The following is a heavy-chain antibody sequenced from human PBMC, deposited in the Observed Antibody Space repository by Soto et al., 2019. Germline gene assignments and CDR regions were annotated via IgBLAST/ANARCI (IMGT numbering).Heavy chain of an antibody. CDR3: VRRRGVCDCGTCYYSWFDP. D-gene: IGHD2-15*01. CDR1: GFSLTTSGMG. Sequence: QITLKESGPTLVKPTQTLTLTCTFSGFSLTTSGMGVGWIRQPPGRALEWLALIYWDDDKRYSPSLKSRLTNPKDPAKNQVVLTMTNMDPVDTATYYCVRRRGVCDCGTCYYSWFDPWGQGALVTVSS. V-gene: IGHV2-5*02. J-gene: IGHJ5*02. CDR2: IYWDDDK.